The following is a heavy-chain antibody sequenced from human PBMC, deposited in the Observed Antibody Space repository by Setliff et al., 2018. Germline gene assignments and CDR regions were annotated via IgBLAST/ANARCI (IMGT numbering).Heavy chain of an antibody. Sequence: GGSLRLSCAASGFTFSTYWMSWVRQAPGKGLEWVANIKQDGSEKYYVDSVKGRFTISRDNSKNTLYLQMNSLRGDDTAVYYCASIIITTVHYWGQGTLVTVSS. D-gene: IGHD3-10*01. CDR1: GFTFSTYW. V-gene: IGHV3-7*01. J-gene: IGHJ4*02. CDR2: IKQDGSEK. CDR3: ASIIITTVHY.